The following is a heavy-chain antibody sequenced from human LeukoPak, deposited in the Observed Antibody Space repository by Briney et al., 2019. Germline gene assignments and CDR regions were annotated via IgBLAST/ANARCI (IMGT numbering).Heavy chain of an antibody. CDR2: IYYSGST. CDR3: ARGISSFDYGDYWFDP. Sequence: PSETLSLTCTVSGGSISSSSYYWGWIRQPPGKGLEWIGSIYYSGSTYYNPSLKSRVTISVDTSKNQFSLTLNSVTAADSAMYYCARGISSFDYGDYWFDPWGQGTLVTVSS. V-gene: IGHV4-39*07. J-gene: IGHJ5*02. CDR1: GGSISSSSYY. D-gene: IGHD4-17*01.